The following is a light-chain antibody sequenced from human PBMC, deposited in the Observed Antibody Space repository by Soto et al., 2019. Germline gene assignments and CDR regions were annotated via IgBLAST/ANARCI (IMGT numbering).Light chain of an antibody. V-gene: IGLV1-51*02. CDR1: SSNIGNNY. CDR3: GSWDHSFSGFG. J-gene: IGLJ1*01. CDR2: ENN. Sequence: QSVLTQAPSVSAAPGQKVTISCSGSSSNIGNNYVSWYQQLPGTAPKLLIYENNRRPSGIPDRFSGSKSGTSATLGITGLPSGDVPDYYCGSWDHSFSGFGFVTGTKAPS.